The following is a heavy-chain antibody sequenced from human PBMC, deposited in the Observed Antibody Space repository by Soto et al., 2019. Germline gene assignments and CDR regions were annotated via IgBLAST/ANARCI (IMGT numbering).Heavy chain of an antibody. V-gene: IGHV3-13*04. Sequence: EVQLVESGGGLVQPGGSLRLSCTVSGFTFSNYDMHWVRQGTGRGLEWVSAIGTAGDTYYPGSVKGRFTSSRENAKNSLYLQMNSLRAEDTAVYYCVRDGGGNYCGYYYYGMDVW. CDR3: VRDGGGNYCGYYYYGMDV. D-gene: IGHD4-4*01. CDR2: IGTAGDT. J-gene: IGHJ6*01. CDR1: GFTFSNYD.